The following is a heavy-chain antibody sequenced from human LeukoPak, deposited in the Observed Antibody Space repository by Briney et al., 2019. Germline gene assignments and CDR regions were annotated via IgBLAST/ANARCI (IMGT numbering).Heavy chain of an antibody. Sequence: SETLSLTCTVPGDSISSSIYYWSWIRQPPGKGLEWIGEINHSGSTNYNPSLKSRVTISVDTSKNRFSLKLSSVTAADTAVYYCARDRKFDYWGQGTLVTVSS. CDR2: INHSGST. V-gene: IGHV4-39*07. CDR1: GDSISSSIYY. CDR3: ARDRKFDY. J-gene: IGHJ4*02.